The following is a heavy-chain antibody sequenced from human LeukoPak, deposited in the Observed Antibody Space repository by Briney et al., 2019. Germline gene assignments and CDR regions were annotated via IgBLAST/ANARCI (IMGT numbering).Heavy chain of an antibody. Sequence: GGSLRLSCAASGFTFSSYAMSWVRQAPGKGLVWVSRVKGDETTTGYADSVKGRLTISRDNAKNTLYLQMHSLRVEDTAAYYCASDYWGPAHWGQGTLVTVSS. CDR3: ASDYWGPAH. J-gene: IGHJ4*02. D-gene: IGHD7-27*01. CDR1: GFTFSSYA. CDR2: VKGDETTT. V-gene: IGHV3-74*01.